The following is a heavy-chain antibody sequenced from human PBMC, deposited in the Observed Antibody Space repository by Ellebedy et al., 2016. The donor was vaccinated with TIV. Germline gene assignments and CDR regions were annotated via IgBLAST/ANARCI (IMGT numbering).Heavy chain of an antibody. CDR3: ARGDQWLVI. J-gene: IGHJ4*02. V-gene: IGHV6-1*01. CDR1: GDSVSSNSVT. CDR2: TYYRSKWYY. Sequence: LRLSCAISGDSVSSNSVTWNWIRQSPSRGLEWLGRTYYRSKWYYDYAVSVKSRITINPDTSKNQFSLQLNSVTPEDTAVYYCARGDQWLVIWGQGTQVTVSS. D-gene: IGHD6-19*01.